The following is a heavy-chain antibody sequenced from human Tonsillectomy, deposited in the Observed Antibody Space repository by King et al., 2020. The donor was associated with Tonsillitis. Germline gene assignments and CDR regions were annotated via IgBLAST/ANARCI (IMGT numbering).Heavy chain of an antibody. CDR1: GGSFSGYY. CDR2: INHSGST. V-gene: IGHV4-34*01. D-gene: IGHD6-13*01. CDR3: ASQPPGSSSFNY. J-gene: IGHJ4*02. Sequence: VQLQQWGAGLLKPSETLSLTCAVYGGSFSGYYWSWIRQPPGKGLEWIGEINHSGSTNYNPSLKSRVTISVDTSKNQFSLKLSSVTAADTAVYYCASQPPGSSSFNYWGQGTLVTVSS.